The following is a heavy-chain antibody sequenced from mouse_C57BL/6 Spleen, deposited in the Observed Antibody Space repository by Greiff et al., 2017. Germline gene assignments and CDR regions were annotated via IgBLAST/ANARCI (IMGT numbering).Heavy chain of an antibody. CDR3: TPSIVREAMDD. CDR2: IDPADGDT. Sequence: VQLQQSGAELVRPGASVKLSCTASGFNIKDYYMHWVKQRPEQGLEWIGRIDPADGDTEYAPKFQGKATMTADTSSNTAYLQPSSLTSEDTAVYCCTPSIVREAMDDWGQGTSVTVSS. V-gene: IGHV14-1*01. CDR1: GFNIKDYY. D-gene: IGHD2-5*01. J-gene: IGHJ4*01.